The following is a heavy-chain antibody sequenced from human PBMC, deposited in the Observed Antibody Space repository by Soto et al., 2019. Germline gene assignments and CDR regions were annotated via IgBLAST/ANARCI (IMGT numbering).Heavy chain of an antibody. J-gene: IGHJ6*02. V-gene: IGHV3-43D*04. D-gene: IGHD2-8*01. CDR2: ISWDGVTT. CDR1: GFTFDDYA. CDR3: AKDRRAGTIYYYYGLDV. Sequence: PGGSLRLSCAASGFTFDDYAMHWVRQAPGKGLEWVSLISWDGVTTYYADSVKGRFTISRDNNKNSLYLEMSSLRPEDTALYYCAKDRRAGTIYYYYGLDVWGQGTTVTVS.